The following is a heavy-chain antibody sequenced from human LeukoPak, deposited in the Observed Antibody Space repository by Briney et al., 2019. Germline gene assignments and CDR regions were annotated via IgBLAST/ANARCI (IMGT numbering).Heavy chain of an antibody. CDR1: GGSISSSSYY. V-gene: IGHV4-39*07. J-gene: IGHJ6*03. Sequence: SETLSLTCTVSGGSISSSSYYWGWIRQPPGKGLEWIGSIYYSGSTYYNPSLKSRVTILVDTSKNQFSLKLSSVTAADTAVYYCARGTSGYNYRADYYYYMDVWGKGTTVAVSS. CDR3: ARGTSGYNYRADYYYYMDV. CDR2: IYYSGST. D-gene: IGHD3-22*01.